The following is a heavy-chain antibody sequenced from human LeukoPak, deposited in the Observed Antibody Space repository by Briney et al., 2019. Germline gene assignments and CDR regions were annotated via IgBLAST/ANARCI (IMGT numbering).Heavy chain of an antibody. CDR2: ISSSGSTI. Sequence: QPGGSLRLSCAASGFTFSNFAMTWVRQAPGKGLEWVSYISSSGSTIYYADSVKGRFTISRDNAKNSLYLQMNSLRAEDTAVYYCAKKLKHFYAMDVWGQGTTVTVSS. J-gene: IGHJ6*02. V-gene: IGHV3-48*04. D-gene: IGHD5-24*01. CDR3: AKKLKHFYAMDV. CDR1: GFTFSNFA.